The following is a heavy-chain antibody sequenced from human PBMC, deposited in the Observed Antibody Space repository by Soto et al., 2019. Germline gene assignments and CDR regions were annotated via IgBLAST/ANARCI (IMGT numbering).Heavy chain of an antibody. Sequence: GASVKVSCKASGYTFTSYGISWVRQAPGQGLEWMGWISAYNGNTNYAQKLQGRVTMTTDTSTSTAYMELRSLRSDDTAVYYCARGGILTGYYVWFDPWGQGTLVTVSS. CDR2: ISAYNGNT. J-gene: IGHJ5*02. D-gene: IGHD3-9*01. V-gene: IGHV1-18*01. CDR3: ARGGILTGYYVWFDP. CDR1: GYTFTSYG.